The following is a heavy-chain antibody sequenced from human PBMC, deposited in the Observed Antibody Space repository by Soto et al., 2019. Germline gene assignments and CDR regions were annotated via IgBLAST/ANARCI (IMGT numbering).Heavy chain of an antibody. Sequence: QVQLMQSGTEVAKPGASVKVSCKTSGNTVGTFGLSWVRLAPGQGLEWRGWIVGDSGATVYSQKFQGIVPMGSDRSSNTAYLELRRLTSADSALYCCARVAGYGSGSRRCDTWCQGTLVSVSS. V-gene: IGHV1-18*01. J-gene: IGHJ4*02. CDR1: GNTVGTFG. D-gene: IGHD3-10*01. CDR3: ARVAGYGSGSRRCDT. CDR2: IVGDSGAT.